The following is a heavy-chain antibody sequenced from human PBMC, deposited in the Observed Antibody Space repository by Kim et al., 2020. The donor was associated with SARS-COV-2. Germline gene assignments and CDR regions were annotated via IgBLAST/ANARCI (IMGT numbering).Heavy chain of an antibody. Sequence: ASVKVSCKASGYSFSTYGINWVRQAPGQGLEWMGWISAYNGDTRSAQNLQGRLSMTTDTSSPTAYMELRSLTSDDTAIYYCARGDGVGSVRSTFDYWGQGTLVHVSS. V-gene: IGHV1-18*01. CDR1: GYSFSTYG. D-gene: IGHD3-3*01. J-gene: IGHJ4*02. CDR3: ARGDGVGSVRSTFDY. CDR2: ISAYNGDT.